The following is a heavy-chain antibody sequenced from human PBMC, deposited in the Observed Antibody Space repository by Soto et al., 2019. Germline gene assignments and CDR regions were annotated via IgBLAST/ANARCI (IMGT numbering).Heavy chain of an antibody. Sequence: QVHLVQSGAEVKKPGASVKVSCKGSGYTFTSYGITWVRQAPGQGLEWMGWISAHNGNTDYAQKLQGRVTVTRDTPTSTASMELRSLSSDDTAVYYCARGRYGDYWGQGALVTVSS. CDR1: GYTFTSYG. D-gene: IGHD1-1*01. CDR2: ISAHNGNT. V-gene: IGHV1-18*01. J-gene: IGHJ4*02. CDR3: ARGRYGDY.